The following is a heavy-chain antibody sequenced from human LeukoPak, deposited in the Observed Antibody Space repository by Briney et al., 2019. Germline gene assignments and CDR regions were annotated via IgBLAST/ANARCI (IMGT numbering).Heavy chain of an antibody. CDR3: ATPLDYYDSSGYHQGGD. V-gene: IGHV3-7*03. Sequence: GGSLRLSCAASGFTFSNAWMNWVRQAPGKGLEWVANIKQDGSKKNYVDSVKGRFTISRDNAKNSLYLQMNSLRAEDTAVYYCATPLDYYDSSGYHQGGDWGQGTLVTLSS. CDR1: GFTFSNAW. J-gene: IGHJ4*02. D-gene: IGHD3-22*01. CDR2: IKQDGSKK.